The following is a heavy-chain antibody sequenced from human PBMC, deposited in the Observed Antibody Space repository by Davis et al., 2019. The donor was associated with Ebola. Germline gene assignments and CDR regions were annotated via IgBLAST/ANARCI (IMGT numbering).Heavy chain of an antibody. CDR2: ISAYNGNT. CDR3: ARVPITIFGVVIQDDYYYGMDV. Sequence: ASVKVSCKASGYTFTSYGISWVRQAPGQGLEWMGWISAYNGNTNYAQKLQGRVTMTTDTSTSTAYMELRSLRSDDTAVYYCARVPITIFGVVIQDDYYYGMDVWGQGTTVTVSS. V-gene: IGHV1-18*01. CDR1: GYTFTSYG. D-gene: IGHD3-3*01. J-gene: IGHJ6*02.